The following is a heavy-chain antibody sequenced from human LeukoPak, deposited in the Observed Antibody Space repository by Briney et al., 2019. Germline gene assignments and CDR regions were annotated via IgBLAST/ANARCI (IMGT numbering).Heavy chain of an antibody. V-gene: IGHV4-59*11. J-gene: IGHJ3*01. CDR3: ARTNAFDF. Sequence: SEALPLTCTVSGGSYSILLWSWIRQPPGKGLEWIGYIFDTGSTSYNPSLKGRVTISLDTSKNQFSLKVSSVTTADTAVYYCARTNAFDFWGQGTLVTVAS. CDR2: IFDTGST. CDR1: GGSYSILL.